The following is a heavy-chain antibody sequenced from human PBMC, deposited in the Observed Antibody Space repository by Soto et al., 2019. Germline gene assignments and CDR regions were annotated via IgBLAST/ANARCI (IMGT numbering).Heavy chain of an antibody. CDR2: IYYSGST. J-gene: IGHJ5*02. Sequence: ESLSLTCTVSGGSISSYYWSWLRQPPGKGLEWFGYIYYSGSTNYSPSLKSRVTISEDTSKNQFSLKLSSLTAADTAVYYCARGRALIAIFVVCMNWFGPWGQGTLVTVSS. CDR1: GGSISSYY. CDR3: ARGRALIAIFVVCMNWFGP. D-gene: IGHD3-3*01. V-gene: IGHV4-59*01.